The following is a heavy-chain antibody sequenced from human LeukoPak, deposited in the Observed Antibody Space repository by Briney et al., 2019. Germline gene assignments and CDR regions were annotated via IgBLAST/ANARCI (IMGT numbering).Heavy chain of an antibody. D-gene: IGHD3-10*01. V-gene: IGHV4-4*07. J-gene: IGHJ6*03. CDR2: IYTSGST. Sequence: PLETLSLTCTVSGGSISSYYWSWIRQPAGKGLEWIGRIYTSGSTNYNPSLKSRVTMSVDTSKNQFSLKLSSVTAADTAVYYCARDLWFGESYYYYYYMDVWGKGTTVTISS. CDR1: GGSISSYY. CDR3: ARDLWFGESYYYYYYMDV.